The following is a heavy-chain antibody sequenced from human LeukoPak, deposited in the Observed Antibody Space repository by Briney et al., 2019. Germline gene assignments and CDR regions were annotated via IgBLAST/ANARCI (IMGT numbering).Heavy chain of an antibody. Sequence: PGGSLRLSCAASEFTFSSYSMNWVRQAPGKGLEWVSYITNSGNSKSYADSVKGRFTVSRDNAKNSLYLQMNSLRADDTAVYYCARSGIYNYGLDVWGQGTTVTVSS. D-gene: IGHD6-25*01. CDR3: ARSGIYNYGLDV. J-gene: IGHJ6*02. CDR1: EFTFSSYS. CDR2: ITNSGNSK. V-gene: IGHV3-48*04.